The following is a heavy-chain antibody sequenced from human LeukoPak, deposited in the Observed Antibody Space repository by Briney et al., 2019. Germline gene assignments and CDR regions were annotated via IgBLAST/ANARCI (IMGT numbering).Heavy chain of an antibody. CDR2: ISSSGSTI. CDR3: ARAVDYYGSGSYYDY. J-gene: IGHJ4*02. D-gene: IGHD3-10*01. V-gene: IGHV3-11*01. CDR1: GFTFSDYY. Sequence: GGSLRLSRAASGFTFSDYYMSWIRQAPGKGLEWVSYISSSGSTIYYADSVKGRFTISRDNAKNSLYLQMNSLRAEDTAVYYCARAVDYYGSGSYYDYWGQGTLVTVSS.